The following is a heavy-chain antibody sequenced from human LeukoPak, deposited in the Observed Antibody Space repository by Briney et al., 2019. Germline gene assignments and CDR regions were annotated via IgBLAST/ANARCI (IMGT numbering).Heavy chain of an antibody. CDR1: GFTFSSYG. J-gene: IGHJ4*01. Sequence: GGSLRLSCAASGFTFSSYGMSWVRQAPGKGLEWVSAISGSGGSTYYADSVKGRFTISRDNSKNTLYLQMNSLRAEDTALYYCARVNYGDYLPSFDYWGQGTLVTVSS. D-gene: IGHD4-17*01. CDR3: ARVNYGDYLPSFDY. CDR2: ISGSGGST. V-gene: IGHV3-23*01.